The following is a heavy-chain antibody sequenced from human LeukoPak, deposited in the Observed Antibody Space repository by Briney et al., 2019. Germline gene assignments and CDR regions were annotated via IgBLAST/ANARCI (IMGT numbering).Heavy chain of an antibody. V-gene: IGHV1-69*13. J-gene: IGHJ6*03. CDR2: IIPIFGTA. Sequence: SVKVSCKASGGTFSNYAIGWVRQAPGQGLEWMGGIIPIFGTANYAQKFQGRVTITADESTSTAYMELSSLRSEDTAVYYCARDQGRGTTVTDYYYYYMDVWGKGTTVTVSS. D-gene: IGHD4-11*01. CDR1: GGTFSNYA. CDR3: ARDQGRGTTVTDYYYYYMDV.